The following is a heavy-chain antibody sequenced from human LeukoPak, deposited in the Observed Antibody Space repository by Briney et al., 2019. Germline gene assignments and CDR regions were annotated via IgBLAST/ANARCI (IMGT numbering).Heavy chain of an antibody. CDR3: ATDLDSSTWYRGFDY. CDR2: INSSSGYI. J-gene: IGHJ4*02. CDR1: GFTFSSYS. D-gene: IGHD6-13*01. V-gene: IGHV3-21*01. Sequence: GGSLRLSCAASGFTFSSYSMNWVRQAPGKGLEWVSSINSSSGYIYYADSVKGRFTISRDNAKNSLYLQMNSLRAEDTAVYYCATDLDSSTWYRGFDYWGQGTLVTVSS.